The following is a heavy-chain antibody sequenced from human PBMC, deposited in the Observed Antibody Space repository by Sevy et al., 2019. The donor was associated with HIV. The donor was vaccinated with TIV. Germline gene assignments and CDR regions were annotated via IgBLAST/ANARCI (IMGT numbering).Heavy chain of an antibody. D-gene: IGHD1-26*01. J-gene: IGHJ5*02. CDR3: ARCLGGLRPWEYNWFDP. Sequence: ASVKVSCKASGYTFASYGISWVRQAPGQGLEWMEWVTPYNGHKKYAQKLQGRVTMTTDTSTSTAYMELRSLRSDDTAVYYCARCLGGLRPWEYNWFDPWGQGTLVTVSS. CDR2: VTPYNGHK. V-gene: IGHV1-18*01. CDR1: GYTFASYG.